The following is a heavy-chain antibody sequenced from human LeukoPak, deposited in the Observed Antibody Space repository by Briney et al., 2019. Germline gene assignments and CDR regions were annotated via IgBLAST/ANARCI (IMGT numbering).Heavy chain of an antibody. V-gene: IGHV5-51*01. D-gene: IGHD1-26*01. Sequence: GESLKISCKGSGYSFTSYWIGWVRQMPGKGLEWMGIIYPGDSDTRYSPSFQGQVTISADKSISTAYLQWSSLKASDTAMYYCARETSEVGAIRGWFDPWGQGTLVTVSS. CDR2: IYPGDSDT. CDR1: GYSFTSYW. J-gene: IGHJ5*02. CDR3: ARETSEVGAIRGWFDP.